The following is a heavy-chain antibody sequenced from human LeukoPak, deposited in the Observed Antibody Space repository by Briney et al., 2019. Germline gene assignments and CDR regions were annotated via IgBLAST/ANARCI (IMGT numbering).Heavy chain of an antibody. V-gene: IGHV6-1*03. Sequence: SQTLSLTFALSGDSVSSDSAALNWVRQSPWRGLEWVGRTFYSAKSSNDYASSVQRLININPDTSNKQFCLQITSLTPKHTDLYDCVRSVKNWFDPWGQGALVTVSS. CDR2: TFYSAKSSN. J-gene: IGHJ5*02. CDR1: GDSVSSDSAA. CDR3: VRSVKNWFDP. D-gene: IGHD2-8*01.